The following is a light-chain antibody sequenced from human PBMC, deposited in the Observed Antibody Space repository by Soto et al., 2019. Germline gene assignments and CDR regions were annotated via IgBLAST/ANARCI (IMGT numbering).Light chain of an antibody. CDR3: AQYSTSPT. CDR1: QSVSSSY. CDR2: GAS. V-gene: IGKV3-20*01. Sequence: EIVLTQSPGTLSLSPGERATLSCRASQSVSSSYLAWYQQKPGQAPMRLIYGASSRATGIPDRFSGSGSGTDFTLTISRLEPADFAVYYCAQYSTSPTFGQGTKVDIK. J-gene: IGKJ1*01.